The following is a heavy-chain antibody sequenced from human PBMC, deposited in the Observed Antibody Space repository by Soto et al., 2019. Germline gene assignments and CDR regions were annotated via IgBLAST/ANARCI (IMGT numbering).Heavy chain of an antibody. J-gene: IGHJ5*02. V-gene: IGHV3-23*01. Sequence: PGGSLRLSCAASGFTFSTYAMNWVRQAPGKGLEWVSTMTGSGGNTYYADSVKGRFTISRDNSKNTLYLQMNSLRVEDTTVYYIAKPDDLGYCSGGSCPNWFDPWGQGTLVTVSS. CDR2: MTGSGGNT. CDR1: GFTFSTYA. CDR3: AKPDDLGYCSGGSCPNWFDP. D-gene: IGHD2-15*01.